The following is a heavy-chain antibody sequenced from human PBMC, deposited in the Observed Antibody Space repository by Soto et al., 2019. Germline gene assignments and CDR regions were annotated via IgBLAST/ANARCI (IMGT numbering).Heavy chain of an antibody. Sequence: GGSLRLSCAASGFTFSSYGMHWVRQAPGKGLEWVAVISYDGSNKYYADSVKGRFTISRDNSKNTLYLQMNSLRAEDKGVYYFSKEGHMGRGRMVYYYYYGMDVWGQGTTVTVSS. J-gene: IGHJ6*02. CDR3: SKEGHMGRGRMVYYYYYGMDV. V-gene: IGHV3-30*18. CDR1: GFTFSSYG. CDR2: ISYDGSNK. D-gene: IGHD3-10*01.